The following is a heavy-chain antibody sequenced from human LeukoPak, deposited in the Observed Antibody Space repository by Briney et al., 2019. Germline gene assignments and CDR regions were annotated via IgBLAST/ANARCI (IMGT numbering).Heavy chain of an antibody. D-gene: IGHD6-13*01. Sequence: GGSLRLSCAASGFTFSSYSMNWVRQAPGKGLEWVSAISGSGGSTYYADSVKGRFTISRDNSKNTLYLQMNSLRAEDTAVYYCAKDQRGYSSSWYHYWGQGTLVTVSS. CDR2: ISGSGGST. J-gene: IGHJ4*02. CDR3: AKDQRGYSSSWYHY. V-gene: IGHV3-23*01. CDR1: GFTFSSYS.